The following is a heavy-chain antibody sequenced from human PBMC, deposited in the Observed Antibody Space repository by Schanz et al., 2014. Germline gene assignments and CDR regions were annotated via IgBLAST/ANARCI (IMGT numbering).Heavy chain of an antibody. J-gene: IGHJ5*01. CDR1: GYNITSND. CDR3: ARGQGYSSGWFDS. CDR2: MNPNSGNT. V-gene: IGHV1-8*01. Sequence: QVQLVQSGAEVKKPGASVKVSCKASGYNITSNDVTWVRQATGQGLEWMGWMNPNSGNTGYAQKFQGRVTMTRNTSISTAYMELSSLRSEDTAVYYCARGQGYSSGWFDSWGQGTLVTVSS. D-gene: IGHD5-18*01.